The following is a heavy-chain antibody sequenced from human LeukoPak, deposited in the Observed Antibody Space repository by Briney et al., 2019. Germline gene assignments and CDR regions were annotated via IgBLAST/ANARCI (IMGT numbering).Heavy chain of an antibody. CDR2: ISASGSRT. CDR1: GFTFSTYG. J-gene: IGHJ5*02. D-gene: IGHD1-26*01. V-gene: IGHV3-23*01. Sequence: GGSLRLSCTASGFTFSTYGMSWVRQAPGKGLEWVSAISASGSRTYYADSVKGRFTISRDNSKNTLSLQMNSLRGEDTAVYYCARDNSVGGIAWWFDPWGQGTLVTVSS. CDR3: ARDNSVGGIAWWFDP.